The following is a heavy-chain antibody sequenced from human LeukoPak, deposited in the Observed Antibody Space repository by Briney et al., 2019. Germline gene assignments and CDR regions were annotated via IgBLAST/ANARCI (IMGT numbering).Heavy chain of an antibody. CDR2: VSSDGSIK. D-gene: IGHD2-21*01. V-gene: IGHV3-30*03. J-gene: IGHJ6*02. CDR3: ARDRCGDICFYGLDV. Sequence: GGSLRLSCAASGFTFSSYGIHWVRQAPGKGLEWVAVVSSDGSIKYYADSGKGRFTISRDNSKNTLYLEMNSLRAEDTAVYYCARDRCGDICFYGLDVWGQGTTVSVSS. CDR1: GFTFSSYG.